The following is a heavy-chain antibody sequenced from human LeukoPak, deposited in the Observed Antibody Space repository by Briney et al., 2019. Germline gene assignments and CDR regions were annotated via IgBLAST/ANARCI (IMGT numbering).Heavy chain of an antibody. CDR3: VRGGEPGFDY. CDR1: GFTFSNLD. V-gene: IGHV3-13*01. D-gene: IGHD3-16*01. Sequence: GGSLRLSCATSGFTFSNLDMHWVRQAAGKGLEWVSGIATNGVTFYAPSVRGRFTMSRDNAQDSSFLQMNSLRAGDTALYYCVRGGEPGFDYWGQGIMVTVSS. J-gene: IGHJ4*02. CDR2: IATNGVT.